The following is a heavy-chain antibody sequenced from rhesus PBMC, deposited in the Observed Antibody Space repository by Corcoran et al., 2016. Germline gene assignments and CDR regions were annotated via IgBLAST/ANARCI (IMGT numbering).Heavy chain of an antibody. CDR2: VSGSGGST. Sequence: QLQLQESGPGLVKPSEPLSLPCAVSGGPFSSNYWSWIRPPPGKGLEWIGRVSGSGGSTDYNPSLKSRVTMSTDTSKNQFSLKLTSVTAADTAVYYCARDLAAAGSEDFDYWGQGVLVTVSS. V-gene: IGHV4-173*01. D-gene: IGHD6-25*01. CDR1: GGPFSSNY. CDR3: ARDLAAAGSEDFDY. J-gene: IGHJ4*01.